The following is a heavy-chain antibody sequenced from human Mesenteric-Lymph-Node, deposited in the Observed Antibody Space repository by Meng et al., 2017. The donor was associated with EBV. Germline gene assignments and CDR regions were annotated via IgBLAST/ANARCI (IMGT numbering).Heavy chain of an antibody. J-gene: IGHJ4*02. V-gene: IGHV4-4*03. D-gene: IGHD2-2*01. CDR2: IYHSGST. Sequence: QVQLLESGPGLVKPPGTLSLTCAAAGDSISSDKWWSWVRQPPGKGLEWIGEIYHSGSTNYNPSLTSRVTILVDKSKNQFSLKLSSVTAADTAVYYCASRYCPTTSCRQDWGQGTLVTVSS. CDR1: GDSISSDKW. CDR3: ASRYCPTTSCRQD.